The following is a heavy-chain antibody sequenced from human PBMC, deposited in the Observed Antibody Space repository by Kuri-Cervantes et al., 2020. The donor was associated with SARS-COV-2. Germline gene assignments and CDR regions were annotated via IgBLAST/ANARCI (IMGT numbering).Heavy chain of an antibody. D-gene: IGHD4-11*01. CDR2: ISSSSSTI. CDR3: ASHRSNYDRSFDY. Sequence: GESLKISCAASGFTFSSYSMNWVRQAPGKGLEWVSYISSSSSTIYYADSVKGRFTISRDNAKNSLYLQMNSLRAEDTAVYYRASHRSNYDRSFDYWGQGTLVTVSS. J-gene: IGHJ4*02. CDR1: GFTFSSYS. V-gene: IGHV3-48*01.